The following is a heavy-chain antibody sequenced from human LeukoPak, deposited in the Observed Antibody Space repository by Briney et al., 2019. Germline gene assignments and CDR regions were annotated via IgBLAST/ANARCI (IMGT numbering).Heavy chain of an antibody. CDR1: GYTFTSYH. CDR3: ARGLSSSWPDY. J-gene: IGHJ4*02. CDR2: INPNSGGT. V-gene: IGHV1-2*04. Sequence: ASVKVSCKASGYTFTSYHMHWVRQAPGQGLEWMGWINPNSGGTNYAQKFQGWVTMTRDTSISTAYMELSRLRSDDTAVYYCARGLSSSWPDYWGQGTLVTVSS. D-gene: IGHD6-13*01.